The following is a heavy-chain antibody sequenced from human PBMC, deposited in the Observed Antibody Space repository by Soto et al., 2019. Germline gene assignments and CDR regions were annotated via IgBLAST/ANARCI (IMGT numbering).Heavy chain of an antibody. D-gene: IGHD5-18*01. CDR1: GYTFTSYD. CDR3: ARLAASPYGYHYYHYYYMDV. CDR2: MNPNSGNT. V-gene: IGHV1-8*01. J-gene: IGHJ6*03. Sequence: ASVKVSCKASGYTFTSYDINWVRQATGQGLEWMGWMNPNSGNTGYAQKFQGRVTMTRNTSISTAYMELSSLRSEDTAVYYCARLAASPYGYHYYHYYYMDVWGKGTTVTVSS.